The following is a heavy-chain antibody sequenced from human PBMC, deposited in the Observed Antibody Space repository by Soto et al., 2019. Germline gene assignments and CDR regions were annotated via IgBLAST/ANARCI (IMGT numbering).Heavy chain of an antibody. J-gene: IGHJ5*02. CDR1: GGSISSSNW. Sequence: SETLSLTFAVSGGSISSSNWWSWVRQPPGKGLEWIGEIYHSGSTNYNPSHKSRINKTVDKSKKQYSLKLRPVTAADTAVYYCARGHCTNGVCYRGSNWFDPWGQGTLVTVS. CDR3: ARGHCTNGVCYRGSNWFDP. V-gene: IGHV4-4*02. CDR2: IYHSGST. D-gene: IGHD2-8*01.